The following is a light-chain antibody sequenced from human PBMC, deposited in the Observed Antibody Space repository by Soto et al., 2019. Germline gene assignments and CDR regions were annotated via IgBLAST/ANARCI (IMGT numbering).Light chain of an antibody. Sequence: DIVLTQSPGTLSLSPGERATLSCRASQSVTSNYLAWHQQKPGQAPRLLIYGTSNRATGIPDRFSGNGSGTDFTLTISRLEPEDFAVYYCQQYGSSPTITFGQGTRLEIK. J-gene: IGKJ5*01. CDR1: QSVTSNY. CDR2: GTS. V-gene: IGKV3-20*01. CDR3: QQYGSSPTIT.